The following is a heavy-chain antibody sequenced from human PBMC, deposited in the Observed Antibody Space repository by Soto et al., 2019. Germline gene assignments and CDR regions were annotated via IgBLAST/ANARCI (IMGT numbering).Heavy chain of an antibody. D-gene: IGHD2-2*01. CDR3: AKDPDIVVVPAATNRGFDY. CDR1: GFTFSSYG. Sequence: QVQLVESGGGVVQPGRSLRLSCAASGFTFSSYGMHWVRQAPGNGLEWLAVISYDVSNKYYADSVKGRFTISRDNSKNTLYLQRNSLRADDTAVYYCAKDPDIVVVPAATNRGFDYWGQGTLVTVSS. J-gene: IGHJ4*02. CDR2: ISYDVSNK. V-gene: IGHV3-30*18.